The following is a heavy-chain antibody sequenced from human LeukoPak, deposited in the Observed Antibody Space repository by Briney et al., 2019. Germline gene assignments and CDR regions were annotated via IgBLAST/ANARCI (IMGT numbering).Heavy chain of an antibody. CDR1: GYTFTSCG. CDR2: INPNSGGT. D-gene: IGHD6-19*01. J-gene: IGHJ4*02. CDR3: ARDVLAVAGHCFDF. V-gene: IGHV1-2*02. Sequence: ASVKVSCKASGYTFTSCGISWVRQAPGQGLEWMGWINPNSGGTNYAQNFQGRVTMTRDTSISTAYMELSSLRSDDTAVYYCARDVLAVAGHCFDFWGQGTLVTVS.